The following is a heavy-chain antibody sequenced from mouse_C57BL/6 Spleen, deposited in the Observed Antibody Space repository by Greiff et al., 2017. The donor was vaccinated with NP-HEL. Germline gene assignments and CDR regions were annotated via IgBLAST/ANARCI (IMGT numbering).Heavy chain of an antibody. J-gene: IGHJ4*01. CDR1: GYTFTSYW. V-gene: IGHV1-50*01. CDR3: AKNYYGSSPPMDY. Sequence: QVQLQQPGAELVKPGASVKLSCKASGYTFTSYWMQWVKQRPGQGLEWIGEIDPSDSYTNYNQKFKGKATLTVDTSSSTAYMQLSSLTSEDSAVYYCAKNYYGSSPPMDYWGQGTSVTVSS. CDR2: IDPSDSYT. D-gene: IGHD1-1*01.